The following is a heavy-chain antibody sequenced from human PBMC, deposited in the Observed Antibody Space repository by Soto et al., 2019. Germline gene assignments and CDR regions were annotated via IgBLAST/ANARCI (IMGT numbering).Heavy chain of an antibody. CDR2: ISGYNGNT. J-gene: IGHJ6*02. Sequence: QVQLVQSGAEVKKPGASVKVSCKASGYTFTSYGVSWVRQAPGQGLEWMGWISGYNGNTNYAQKLQGRVTMTTDTSTSTAYTELRSLRSDDTAVYYCARAGKYYYGSGSPYYSGMDVWGQGITVTVSS. D-gene: IGHD3-10*01. V-gene: IGHV1-18*04. CDR1: GYTFTSYG. CDR3: ARAGKYYYGSGSPYYSGMDV.